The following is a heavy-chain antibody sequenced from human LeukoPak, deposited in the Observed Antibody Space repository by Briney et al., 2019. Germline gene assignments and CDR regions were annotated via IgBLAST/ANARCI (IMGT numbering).Heavy chain of an antibody. CDR2: IRKEGTNK. D-gene: IGHD3-22*01. Sequence: GGSLRLSCAASGFTFSSYGIHWVRQAPGKGLEWVAFIRKEGTNKYYSDSVKGRFTISRDNSKNTLYLQMNSLRAEDTAVYYCAKDYSDSSGYFRVPHVFDFWGQGTLVTVSS. J-gene: IGHJ4*02. CDR1: GFTFSSYG. CDR3: AKDYSDSSGYFRVPHVFDF. V-gene: IGHV3-30*02.